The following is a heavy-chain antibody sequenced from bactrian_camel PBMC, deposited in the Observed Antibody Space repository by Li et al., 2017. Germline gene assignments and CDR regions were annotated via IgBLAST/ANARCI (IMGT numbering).Heavy chain of an antibody. D-gene: IGHD6*01. Sequence: HVQLVESGGGSVQAGGSLRLSCVASGYSYRQPCMGWYRQLPGRDRQTVARISTGGDDSFVAASVEGRFAISKDNANSKVYLQMSNLTPEDTGMYYCAADRYLSGCRSWHGFGYWGQGTQVTVS. CDR1: GYSYRQPC. CDR2: ISTGGDDS. CDR3: AADRYLSGCRSWHGFGY. J-gene: IGHJ6*01. V-gene: IGHV3S54*01.